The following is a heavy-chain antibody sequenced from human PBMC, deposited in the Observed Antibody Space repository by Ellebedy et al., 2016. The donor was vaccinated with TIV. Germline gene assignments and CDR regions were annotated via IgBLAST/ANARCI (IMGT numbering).Heavy chain of an antibody. V-gene: IGHV3-21*01. J-gene: IGHJ4*02. D-gene: IGHD6-19*01. CDR2: ISSSSSYI. Sequence: GESLKISXAASGFTFSSYSMNWVRQAPGKGLEWVSSISSSSSYIYYADSVKGRFTISRDNAKNSLYLQMNSLRAEDTAVYYCARLGYSSGPTDYWGQGTLVTVSS. CDR3: ARLGYSSGPTDY. CDR1: GFTFSSYS.